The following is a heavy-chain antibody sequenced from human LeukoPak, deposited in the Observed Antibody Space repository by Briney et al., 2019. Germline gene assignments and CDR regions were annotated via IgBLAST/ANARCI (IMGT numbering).Heavy chain of an antibody. CDR1: GFTFSSYS. Sequence: PGGSLRLSCAASGFTFSSYSMNWVRQAPGKGLEWVSSISSSSSSYIYYADSVKGRFTISRDNAKNSLYLQMNSQRAEDTAVYYCAREVVVPAAARHYYYYYYMDVWGKGTTVTVSS. CDR3: AREVVVPAAARHYYYYYYMDV. D-gene: IGHD2-2*01. J-gene: IGHJ6*03. CDR2: ISSSSSSYI. V-gene: IGHV3-21*01.